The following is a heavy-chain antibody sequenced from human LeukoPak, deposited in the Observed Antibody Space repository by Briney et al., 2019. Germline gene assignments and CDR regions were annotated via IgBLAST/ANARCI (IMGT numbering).Heavy chain of an antibody. CDR2: IYYTGST. V-gene: IGHV4-59*11. J-gene: IGHJ4*02. CDR1: GGSISSHY. Sequence: SETLSLTCTVSGGSISSHYWSWIRQPPGEGLEWIGYIYYTGSTNYNPSLKSRVTISVHTSKNQFSLKLSSVTAADTAVYYCAREHCSTTTCYFDYWGQGTLVTVSS. CDR3: AREHCSTTTCYFDY. D-gene: IGHD2-2*01.